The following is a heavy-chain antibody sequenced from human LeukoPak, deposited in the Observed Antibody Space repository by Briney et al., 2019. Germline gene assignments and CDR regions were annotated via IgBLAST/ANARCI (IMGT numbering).Heavy chain of an antibody. Sequence: GGSLRLSCAASGFTFSSNELNWVRQAPGKGLEWVSSISSSSSYIYYADSVKGRFTISRDNAKNSLYLQMNSLRAEDTAVYYCARDLTSSGSHNAFDIWGQGTMVTVSS. V-gene: IGHV3-21*01. CDR3: ARDLTSSGSHNAFDI. J-gene: IGHJ3*02. CDR1: GFTFSSNE. D-gene: IGHD1-26*01. CDR2: ISSSSSYI.